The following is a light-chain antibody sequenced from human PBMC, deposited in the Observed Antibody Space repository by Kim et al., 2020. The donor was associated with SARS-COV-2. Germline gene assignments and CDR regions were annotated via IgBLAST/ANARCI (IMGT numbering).Light chain of an antibody. CDR1: QDIGDF. CDR3: QYYGTYPYI. CDR2: AAS. J-gene: IGKJ2*01. Sequence: SASVGDSVTLTCRASQDIGDFLAWFQQRPGKAPKSLIYAASTLQGGVPSKFSGSGSGTDFTLTISSVQPEDFATYYCQYYGTYPYIFGQGTKLEI. V-gene: IGKV1-16*02.